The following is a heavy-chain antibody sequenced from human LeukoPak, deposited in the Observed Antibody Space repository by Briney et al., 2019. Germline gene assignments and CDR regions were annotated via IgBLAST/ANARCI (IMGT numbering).Heavy chain of an antibody. V-gene: IGHV4-34*01. CDR1: GGSFSGYY. D-gene: IGHD1-26*01. J-gene: IGHJ5*02. Sequence: SETLSLTCAVYGGSFSGYYWSWIRQPPGKGLELIGEINHSGSTNYNPSLKSRVTISVDTSKNQFSLKLSSVTAADTAVYYCARGRVGAATAGDWFDPWGQGTLVTVSS. CDR2: INHSGST. CDR3: ARGRVGAATAGDWFDP.